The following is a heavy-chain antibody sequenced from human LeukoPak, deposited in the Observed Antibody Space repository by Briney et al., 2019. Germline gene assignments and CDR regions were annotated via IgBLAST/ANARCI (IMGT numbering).Heavy chain of an antibody. D-gene: IGHD2-21*01. V-gene: IGHV4-30-2*01. CDR2: INHSGST. Sequence: PSQTLSLTCTVSGGSISSGGYYWSWIRQPPGKGLEWIGEINHSGSTNYNPSLKSRVTISVDTSKNQFSLKLSSVTAADTAVYYCARHMAWFDPWGQGTLVTVSS. J-gene: IGHJ5*02. CDR3: ARHMAWFDP. CDR1: GGSISSGGYY.